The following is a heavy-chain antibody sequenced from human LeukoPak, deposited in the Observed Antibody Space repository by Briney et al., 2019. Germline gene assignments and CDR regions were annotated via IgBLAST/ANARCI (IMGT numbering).Heavy chain of an antibody. D-gene: IGHD6-13*01. Sequence: PSETLSLTCAAYGASFSDYYWGWIRQPPGKGLEWIGEINHSGNTNYNPSLKSRVTISVDTSKNQFSLKLSSVTAADKAVYYCARRGSSWPYYYMDVWGKGTTVTISS. CDR3: ARRGSSWPYYYMDV. CDR1: GASFSDYY. V-gene: IGHV4-34*01. J-gene: IGHJ6*03. CDR2: INHSGNT.